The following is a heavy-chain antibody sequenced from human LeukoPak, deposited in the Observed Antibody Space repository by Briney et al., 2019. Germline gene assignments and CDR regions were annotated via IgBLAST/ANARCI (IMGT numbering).Heavy chain of an antibody. CDR1: GYTFTSYY. CDR3: ARDRYYYDSSGYYDY. V-gene: IGHV1-46*01. Sequence: ASVKVSCKASGYTFTSYYMHWVRQAPGQGLEWMGIINPSGGSTSYAQKFQGRVTVTRDTSTSTVYMELSSLRSEDTAVYYCARDRYYYDSSGYYDYWGQGTLVTVSS. J-gene: IGHJ4*02. D-gene: IGHD3-22*01. CDR2: INPSGGST.